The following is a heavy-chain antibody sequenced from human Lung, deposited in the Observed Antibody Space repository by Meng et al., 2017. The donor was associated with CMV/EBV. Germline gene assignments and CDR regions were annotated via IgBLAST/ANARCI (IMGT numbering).Heavy chain of an antibody. CDR1: GFTFSSYS. Sequence: GESXKISCAASGFTFSSYSMNWVRQAPGKGLEWVSSISSSSSYIYYADSVKGRFTISRDNAKNSLYLQMNSLRAEDTAVYYCARSDDFWSGYYRGRRDYYYYGMDVXGQGXTVTVSS. D-gene: IGHD3-3*01. CDR2: ISSSSSYI. V-gene: IGHV3-21*01. CDR3: ARSDDFWSGYYRGRRDYYYYGMDV. J-gene: IGHJ6*02.